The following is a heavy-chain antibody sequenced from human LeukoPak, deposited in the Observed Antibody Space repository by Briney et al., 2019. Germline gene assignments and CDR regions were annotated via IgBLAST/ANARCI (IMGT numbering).Heavy chain of an antibody. D-gene: IGHD2-2*02. V-gene: IGHV4-34*01. Sequence: SETLSLTCAVYGGSFNRDYWNWIRQPPGKGLEWIGEINHSGSTNYNPSLKSRVTISVDTSKNQFSLKLSSVTAADTAVYYCASGWYTPWDYWGQGTLVTVSS. CDR2: INHSGST. J-gene: IGHJ4*02. CDR1: GGSFNRDY. CDR3: ASGWYTPWDY.